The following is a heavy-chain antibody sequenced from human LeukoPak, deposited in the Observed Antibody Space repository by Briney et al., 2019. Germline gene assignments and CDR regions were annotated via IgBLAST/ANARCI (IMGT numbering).Heavy chain of an antibody. Sequence: ASVKVSCKASGYTFTSCGISWVRQAPGQGLEWMGLISAYNGNTNYAQKLQGRVTMTTDTSTSTAYMELRSLRSDDTAVYYCARVAVVAATLFDFDYWGQGTLVTVSS. CDR1: GYTFTSCG. V-gene: IGHV1-18*01. D-gene: IGHD1-26*01. CDR3: ARVAVVAATLFDFDY. J-gene: IGHJ4*02. CDR2: ISAYNGNT.